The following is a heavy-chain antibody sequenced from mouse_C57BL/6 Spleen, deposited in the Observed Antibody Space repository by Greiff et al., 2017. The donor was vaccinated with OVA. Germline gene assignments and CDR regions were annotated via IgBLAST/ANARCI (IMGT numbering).Heavy chain of an antibody. V-gene: IGHV5-4*03. CDR3: ARGGYGNYEAMDY. CDR1: GFTFSSYA. D-gene: IGHD2-1*01. J-gene: IGHJ4*01. Sequence: EVKLMESGGGLVKPGGSLKLSCAASGFTFSSYAMSWVRQTPEKRLEWVATISDGGSYTYYPDNVKGRFTISRDNAKNNLYLQMSHLKSEDTAMYYCARGGYGNYEAMDYWGQGTSVTVSS. CDR2: ISDGGSYT.